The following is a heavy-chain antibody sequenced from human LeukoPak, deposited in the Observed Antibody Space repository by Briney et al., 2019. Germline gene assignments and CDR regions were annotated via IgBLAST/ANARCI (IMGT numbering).Heavy chain of an antibody. Sequence: PGGSLRLSCAASGFTFSSYAMHWVRQAPGKGLEWVAVISYDGSNKYYADSVKGRFTISRDNSKNTLYLQMNSLRAEDTAVYYCARDMGVEYQLPSLRGWAFDIWGQGQWSPSLQ. CDR3: ARDMGVEYQLPSLRGWAFDI. V-gene: IGHV3-30*04. D-gene: IGHD2-2*01. J-gene: IGHJ3*02. CDR1: GFTFSSYA. CDR2: ISYDGSNK.